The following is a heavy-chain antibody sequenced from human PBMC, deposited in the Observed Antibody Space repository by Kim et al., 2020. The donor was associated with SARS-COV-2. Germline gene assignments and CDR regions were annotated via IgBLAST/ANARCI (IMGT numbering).Heavy chain of an antibody. V-gene: IGHV3-23*03. CDR1: GFTFSSYA. CDR2: IYSGGSST. Sequence: GGSLRLSCAASGFTFSSYAMSWVRQAPGKGLEWVSVIYSGGSSTYYADSVKGRFTISRDNSKNTLYLQMNSLRAEDTAVYYCAKEAYGGNSPNYYYYYGMDVWGQGTTVTVSS. D-gene: IGHD4-17*01. J-gene: IGHJ6*02. CDR3: AKEAYGGNSPNYYYYYGMDV.